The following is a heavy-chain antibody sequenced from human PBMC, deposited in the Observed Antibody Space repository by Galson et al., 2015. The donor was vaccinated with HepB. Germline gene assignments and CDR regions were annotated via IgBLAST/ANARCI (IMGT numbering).Heavy chain of an antibody. CDR2: INPNSGGT. V-gene: IGHV1-2*02. D-gene: IGHD3-3*01. CDR3: ARAHDFWSGPFDY. CDR1: GYTFTGYY. J-gene: IGHJ4*02. Sequence: SVKVSCKASGYTFTGYYMHWVRQAPGQGLEWMGWINPNSGGTNYAQKFQGRVTMTRDTSISTAYMELSRLRSDDTAVYYCARAHDFWSGPFDYWGQGTLVTVSS.